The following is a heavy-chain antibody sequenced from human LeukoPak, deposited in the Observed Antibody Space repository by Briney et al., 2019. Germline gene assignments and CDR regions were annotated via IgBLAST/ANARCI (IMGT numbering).Heavy chain of an antibody. J-gene: IGHJ4*02. V-gene: IGHV4-39*07. D-gene: IGHD6-13*01. CDR3: ARRLSSPRGVEDY. CDR1: GGSISSSSYY. CDR2: INHSGST. Sequence: SETLSLTCTVSGGSISSSSYYWSWIRQPPGKGLEWIGEINHSGSTNYNPSLKSRVTISVDTSKNQFSLKLSSVTAADTAVYYCARRLSSPRGVEDYWGQGTLVTVSS.